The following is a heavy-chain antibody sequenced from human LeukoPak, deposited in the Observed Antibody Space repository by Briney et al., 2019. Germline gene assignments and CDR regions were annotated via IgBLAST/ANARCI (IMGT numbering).Heavy chain of an antibody. CDR3: AKGSAGYGYGD. D-gene: IGHD5-18*01. CDR2: ISYDGSNK. CDR1: GFTFSSYG. J-gene: IGHJ4*02. Sequence: GGSLRLYCAASGFTFSSYGMHWVRQAPGKGLEWVAVISYDGSNKYYADSVKGRFTISRDNSKNTLYLQMNSLGAEDTAVYYCAKGSAGYGYGDWGQGTLVTVSS. V-gene: IGHV3-30*18.